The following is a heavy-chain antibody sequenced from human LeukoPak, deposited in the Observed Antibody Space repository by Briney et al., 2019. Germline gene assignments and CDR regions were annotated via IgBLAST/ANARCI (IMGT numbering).Heavy chain of an antibody. Sequence: GGSLRLSCAASGFTVSSNYMSWVRQAPGKGLEWVSVIYSGGSTYYADSVKGRFTISRDNSKNTVYLQMNSLRADDTAVYYCAKYYDLFTGYYAIDPWGQGTLVIVSS. CDR1: GFTVSSNY. J-gene: IGHJ5*02. CDR2: IYSGGST. CDR3: AKYYDLFTGYYAIDP. V-gene: IGHV3-53*05. D-gene: IGHD3-9*01.